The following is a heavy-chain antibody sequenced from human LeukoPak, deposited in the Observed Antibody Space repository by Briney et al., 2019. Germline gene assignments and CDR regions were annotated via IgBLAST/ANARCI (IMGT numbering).Heavy chain of an antibody. CDR2: LKSKTDGGTT. J-gene: IGHJ4*02. D-gene: IGHD1-7*01. Sequence: GGSLGLSCAASGFTLSNAWMSWVRQAPGKGLEWVGRLKSKTDGGTTDYAASVKGRFTISRDDSKNTLYLQINSLKTEDTAVYYCTTVFSGTQGGYYFDYWGQGTLVTVSS. CDR3: TTVFSGTQGGYYFDY. V-gene: IGHV3-15*01. CDR1: GFTLSNAW.